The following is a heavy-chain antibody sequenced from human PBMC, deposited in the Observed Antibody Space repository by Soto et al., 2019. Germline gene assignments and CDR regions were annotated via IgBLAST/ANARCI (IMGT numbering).Heavy chain of an antibody. D-gene: IGHD1-26*01. Sequence: EVQLVESVGGLVQPGGSLRLSCAASGFTVSTHYMTWVRQAPGKGLEWVSVMFYGGSTYYADSVKGRFTISRDDSKNTLYLQMNSLRAEDTAVYYCATTGMGVTLYYYYHGMDVWGQGTTVTVSS. CDR3: ATTGMGVTLYYYYHGMDV. CDR2: MFYGGST. J-gene: IGHJ6*02. V-gene: IGHV3-66*01. CDR1: GFTVSTHY.